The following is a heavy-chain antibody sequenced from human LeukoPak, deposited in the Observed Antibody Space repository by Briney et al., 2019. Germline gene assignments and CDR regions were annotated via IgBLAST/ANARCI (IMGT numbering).Heavy chain of an antibody. Sequence: GDSLKISCKGPEYAFANYWICWVRQTPGRGLEWMGIAHPATSIIHYGPSFQGQVTISFDRSLSTAYLQWTSLKASDSGMYFCARGKFYDTYLDPWGRGTLVTVSS. V-gene: IGHV5-51*03. CDR2: AHPATSII. J-gene: IGHJ5*02. CDR1: EYAFANYW. D-gene: IGHD2/OR15-2a*01. CDR3: ARGKFYDTYLDP.